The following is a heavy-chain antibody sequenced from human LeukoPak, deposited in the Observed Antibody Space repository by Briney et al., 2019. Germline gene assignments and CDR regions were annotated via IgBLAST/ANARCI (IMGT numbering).Heavy chain of an antibody. V-gene: IGHV4-4*02. D-gene: IGHD2-2*02. CDR1: GGSISSSNW. CDR2: IYHSGST. Sequence: SGTLSLTCAVSGGSISSSNWWSWVRQPPGKGLEWIGEIYHSGSTNYNPSLKSRVTISVDKSKNQFSLKLSSVTAADTAVYYCARVVQPLLYGWAFDIWGQGTMVTVSS. CDR3: ARVVQPLLYGWAFDI. J-gene: IGHJ3*02.